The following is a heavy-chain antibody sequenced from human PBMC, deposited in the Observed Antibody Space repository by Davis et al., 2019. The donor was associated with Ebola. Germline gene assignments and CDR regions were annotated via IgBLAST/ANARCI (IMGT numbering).Heavy chain of an antibody. CDR1: GYTFTDYY. V-gene: IGHV1-2*02. CDR3: AGQLTDNWLDP. J-gene: IGHJ5*02. CDR2: INPNSGGT. D-gene: IGHD6-13*01. Sequence: ASVKVSCKASGYTFTDYYMHWVRQASGQGPEWMGWINPNSGGTKYAQKFQGRVTMTRDTSINTAYMEVSRLRSDDTALYYCAGQLTDNWLDPWGQGTLVTVSS.